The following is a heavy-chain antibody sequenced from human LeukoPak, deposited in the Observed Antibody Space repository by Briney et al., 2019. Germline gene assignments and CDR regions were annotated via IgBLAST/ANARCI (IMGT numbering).Heavy chain of an antibody. J-gene: IGHJ4*02. V-gene: IGHV1-2*06. Sequence: ASVKVSCKASGYTFTGYYMHWVRQAPGQGLEWMGRINPNSGGTNYAQKFQGRVTMTRDTSTSTVYMELSSLRSEDTAVYYCARYDGYKDGFDYWGQGTLVTVSS. CDR3: ARYDGYKDGFDY. D-gene: IGHD5-24*01. CDR1: GYTFTGYY. CDR2: INPNSGGT.